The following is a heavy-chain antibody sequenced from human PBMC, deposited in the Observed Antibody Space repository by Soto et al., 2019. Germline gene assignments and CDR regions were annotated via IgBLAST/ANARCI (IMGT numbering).Heavy chain of an antibody. Sequence: QITLKESGPTLVKPTQTLTLTCTFSGFSLSTRGVGVGWIRQPPGKALEWLALIYWDDNKRYSPSLKTRLTITKDTPEIQVSLTMTNMDSVDTATYYCARTAVQLEWLLPFDYWGQGTLVTVSS. V-gene: IGHV2-5*02. CDR3: ARTAVQLEWLLPFDY. CDR1: GFSLSTRGVG. D-gene: IGHD3-22*01. J-gene: IGHJ4*02. CDR2: IYWDDNK.